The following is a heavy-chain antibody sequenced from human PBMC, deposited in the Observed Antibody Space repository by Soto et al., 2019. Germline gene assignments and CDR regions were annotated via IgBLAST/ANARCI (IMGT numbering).Heavy chain of an antibody. D-gene: IGHD3-22*01. CDR3: ARSYYYDISGYLYGGMDV. V-gene: IGHV1-58*02. Sequence: GASVKVSCKASGFTFTSSAMQWVRQVRGQRLEWIGWIVVGSGNTNYAQKFQERVTMSRDTSISTAYLELTNLTSDDTAVYYCARSYYYDISGYLYGGMDVWGLGTTITVSS. J-gene: IGHJ6*02. CDR1: GFTFTSSA. CDR2: IVVGSGNT.